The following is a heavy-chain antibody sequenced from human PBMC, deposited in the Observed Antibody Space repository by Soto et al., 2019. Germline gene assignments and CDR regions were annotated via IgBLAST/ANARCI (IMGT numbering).Heavy chain of an antibody. CDR2: INHSGST. V-gene: IGHV4-34*01. J-gene: IGHJ6*02. Sequence: LSLTCAVYGGSFSGYYWSWIRQPPGKGLEWIGEINHSGSTNYNPSLKSRVTISVDTSKNQFSLKLSSVTAADTAVYYCASRSLWHYGMDVWGQGTTVTVSS. CDR1: GGSFSGYY. D-gene: IGHD2-21*01. CDR3: ASRSLWHYGMDV.